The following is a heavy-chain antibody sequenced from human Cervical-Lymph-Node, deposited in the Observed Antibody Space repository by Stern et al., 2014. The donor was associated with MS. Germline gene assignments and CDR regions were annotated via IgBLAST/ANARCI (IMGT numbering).Heavy chain of an antibody. V-gene: IGHV4-4*02. CDR1: GGSVSSTNW. J-gene: IGHJ2*01. Sequence: QVQLQESGPGLVKPSGTLSLTCAVSGGSVSSTNWWSWVRQSPGKGLEWIGNIYHSGASNYRPSLRRRVSISLATPKNHRSLHLTSVPAADTAVYYCARERQQYCNSEGCSYWYFDLWGRGTLVTVSS. CDR2: IYHSGAS. CDR3: ARERQQYCNSEGCSYWYFDL. D-gene: IGHD2/OR15-2a*01.